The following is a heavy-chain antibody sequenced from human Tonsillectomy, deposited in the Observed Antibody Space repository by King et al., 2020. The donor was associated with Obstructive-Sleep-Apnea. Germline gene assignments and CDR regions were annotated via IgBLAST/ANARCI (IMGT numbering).Heavy chain of an antibody. Sequence: VQLVESGAEVKKPGASVKVSCKASGYTFTTYGVTWVRQAPGQGLEWMGWINAYNGNTNYAQRFQGRVTMTTETSTSTSYMELRSLTSDDTAVYYCARYAIAAAGSTDYFDYWGQGTLVTVSS. CDR3: ARYAIAAAGSTDYFDY. CDR2: INAYNGNT. V-gene: IGHV1-18*04. CDR1: GYTFTTYG. D-gene: IGHD6-13*01. J-gene: IGHJ4*02.